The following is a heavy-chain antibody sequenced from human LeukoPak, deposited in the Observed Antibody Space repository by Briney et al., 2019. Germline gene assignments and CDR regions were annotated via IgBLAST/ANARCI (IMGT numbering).Heavy chain of an antibody. D-gene: IGHD1-1*01. CDR2: IRYDGGNK. CDR1: GFTFSSYG. V-gene: IGHV3-30*02. Sequence: GGSLRLSCAASGFTFSSYGMHWVRQAPGKGLEWVAFIRYDGGNKYYADSVKGRFTISRDNSKNTLYLQMNSLRAEDTAVYYCAREGWGNEPFDYWGQGTLVTVSS. J-gene: IGHJ4*02. CDR3: AREGWGNEPFDY.